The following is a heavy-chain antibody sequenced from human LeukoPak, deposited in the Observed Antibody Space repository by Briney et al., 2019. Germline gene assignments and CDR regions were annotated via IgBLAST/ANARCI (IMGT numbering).Heavy chain of an antibody. CDR1: GFTFSSYS. V-gene: IGHV3-21*04. J-gene: IGHJ6*04. CDR3: ARESLGSVDPRRYSTTVSQDV. D-gene: IGHD4-17*01. Sequence: GGSLRLSCAASGFTFSSYSMNWVRQAPGKGLEWVSSISSSSSYIYYADSVKGRFTISRDNSKNTLYLQMHSLRAEDTAVYYCARESLGSVDPRRYSTTVSQDVWGKGTTVTISS. CDR2: ISSSSSYI.